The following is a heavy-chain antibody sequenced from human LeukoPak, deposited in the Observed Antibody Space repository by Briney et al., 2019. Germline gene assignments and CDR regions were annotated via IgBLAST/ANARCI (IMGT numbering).Heavy chain of an antibody. Sequence: PGGSLRLSCAACGFTFAVCAKHWVRQAPGKGLEWVSLISGDGGSTYYADSVKGRFTISRDNSKNSLYLQMNSLRTEDTALYYCAKDIDFYDSSCYPVRYCQHWGQGTLVTVSS. J-gene: IGHJ1*01. CDR2: ISGDGGST. CDR3: AKDIDFYDSSCYPVRYCQH. CDR1: GFTFAVCA. D-gene: IGHD3-22*01. V-gene: IGHV3-43*02.